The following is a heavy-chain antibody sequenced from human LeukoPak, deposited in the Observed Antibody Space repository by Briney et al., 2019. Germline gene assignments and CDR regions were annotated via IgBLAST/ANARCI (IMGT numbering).Heavy chain of an antibody. Sequence: PGGSLRLSCAASGFTFSSYAMSWVRQAPGKGLEWVSAISGSGGSTYYADSVKGRFTISRDNSKNTLYLQMNSLRAEDTAVYYCAKDPPTVKITTVRGVIPIWGQGTLVTVSS. CDR3: AKDPPTVKITTVRGVIPI. CDR2: ISGSGGST. CDR1: GFTFSSYA. V-gene: IGHV3-23*01. D-gene: IGHD3-10*01. J-gene: IGHJ4*02.